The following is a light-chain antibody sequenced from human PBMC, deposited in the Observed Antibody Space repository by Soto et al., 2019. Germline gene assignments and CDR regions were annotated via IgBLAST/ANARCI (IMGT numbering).Light chain of an antibody. Sequence: DIVLTQSPATLSVSPGERATISCRASQSVSTNLAWYQQKPGQAPRLLIYCACVRATGIPARFSGSGARTECPPTISSLHSEDFAVYYCHQYNNWGTFGQGTRLEIK. V-gene: IGKV3-15*01. CDR1: QSVSTN. CDR3: HQYNNWGT. CDR2: CAC. J-gene: IGKJ5*01.